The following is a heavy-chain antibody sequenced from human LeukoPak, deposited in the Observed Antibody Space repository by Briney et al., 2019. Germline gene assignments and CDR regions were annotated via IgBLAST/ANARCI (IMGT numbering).Heavy chain of an antibody. V-gene: IGHV3-48*03. CDR2: ISSSGSTI. Sequence: PGGSLRLSCAASGFTFSSYEMNWVRQAPGKGLEWVSYISSSGSTIYYADSVKGRFTISRDNAKNSLYLQMNSLRAEDTAVYYCARDRAVAGTHFDYWGQGTLVTVSS. D-gene: IGHD6-19*01. CDR1: GFTFSSYE. CDR3: ARDRAVAGTHFDY. J-gene: IGHJ4*02.